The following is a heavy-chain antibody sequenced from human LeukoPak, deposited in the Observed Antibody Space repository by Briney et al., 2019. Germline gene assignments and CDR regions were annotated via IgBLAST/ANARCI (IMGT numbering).Heavy chain of an antibody. CDR3: ARVAEQWLVKYYFDY. Sequence: GASVKVSCKASGYTFINYDINWVRQATGQGLEWMGWMNPNSGNTGYTQKFQGRVTISRNTSISTAYMELSSLRSDDTAVYYCARVAEQWLVKYYFDYWGQGTLVTVSS. V-gene: IGHV1-8*03. CDR2: MNPNSGNT. D-gene: IGHD6-19*01. CDR1: GYTFINYD. J-gene: IGHJ4*02.